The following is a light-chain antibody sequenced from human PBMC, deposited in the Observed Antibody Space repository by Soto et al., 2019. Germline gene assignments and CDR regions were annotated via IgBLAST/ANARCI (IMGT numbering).Light chain of an antibody. CDR3: TSYAGTYSFFYV. CDR1: SSDVGAYNY. CDR2: EVS. J-gene: IGLJ1*01. V-gene: IGLV2-8*01. Sequence: QSVLTQPPSASGSPGQSVTTSCTGTSSDVGAYNYVSWHQQLPGKAPKLIIYEVSKRPSGVPDRFSGSKSGNTASLTVSGLQAEDEADYYCTSYAGTYSFFYVFGTGTKVTVL.